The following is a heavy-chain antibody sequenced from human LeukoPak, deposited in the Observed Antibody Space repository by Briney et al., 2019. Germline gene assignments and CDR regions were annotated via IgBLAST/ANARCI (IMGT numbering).Heavy chain of an antibody. CDR3: AKDEALYYYDSSGYYPGLPTDY. CDR2: ISYDGSNK. V-gene: IGHV3-30*02. CDR1: GFTFSSYG. D-gene: IGHD3-22*01. Sequence: PGGSLRLSCAASGFTFSSYGMHWVRQAPGKGLEWVAVISYDGSNKYYADSVKGRFTISRDNSKNTLYLQMNSLRAEDTAVYYCAKDEALYYYDSSGYYPGLPTDYWGQGTLVTVSS. J-gene: IGHJ4*02.